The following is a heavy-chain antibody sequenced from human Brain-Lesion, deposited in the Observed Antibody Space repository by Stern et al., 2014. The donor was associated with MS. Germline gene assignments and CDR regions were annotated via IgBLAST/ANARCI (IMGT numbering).Heavy chain of an antibody. CDR3: ARGRVVPGFQYYATDV. D-gene: IGHD2-2*01. CDR2: IFNSGST. J-gene: IGHJ6*02. CDR1: GGSISSGGYY. Sequence: QVQLVQSGPGLVKPSQTLSLSCTVSGGSISSGGYYWSWIRQPAGKGLEWIGRIFNSGSTSYKPSPQGPGTISIDPSKTQFSLRLNSMTAADTAVYYCARGRVVPGFQYYATDVWGQGTTVIVSS. V-gene: IGHV4-61*02.